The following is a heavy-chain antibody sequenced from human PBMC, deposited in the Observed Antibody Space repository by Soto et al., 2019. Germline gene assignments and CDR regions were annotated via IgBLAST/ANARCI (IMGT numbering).Heavy chain of an antibody. V-gene: IGHV3-21*01. CDR3: ARDSAEYYDSSGDAFYL. J-gene: IGHJ3*01. CDR2: ISSSSSYI. Sequence: EVQLVESGGGLVKPGGSLRLSCAASGFTFSSYSMNWVRQAPGKGLEWVSSISSSSSYIYYADPVKGRFTISRDNAKNSLYLQMNSLRAEDTAVYYCARDSAEYYDSSGDAFYLWGQGTMLTVSS. CDR1: GFTFSSYS. D-gene: IGHD3-22*01.